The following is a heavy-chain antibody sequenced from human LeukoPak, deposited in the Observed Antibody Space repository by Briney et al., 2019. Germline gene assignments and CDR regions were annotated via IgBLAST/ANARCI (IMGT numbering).Heavy chain of an antibody. CDR1: GYTFTGYY. CDR2: INPNSGGT. CDR3: AMTVTTPYYYYYMDV. V-gene: IGHV1-2*02. J-gene: IGHJ6*03. Sequence: ASVKVSCKASGYTFTGYYMHWVRQAPGQGLEWMGWINPNSGGTNYAQKFQGRVTMTRDTSISTAYTELSRLRSDDTAVYYCAMTVTTPYYYYYMDVWGKGTTVTISS. D-gene: IGHD4-17*01.